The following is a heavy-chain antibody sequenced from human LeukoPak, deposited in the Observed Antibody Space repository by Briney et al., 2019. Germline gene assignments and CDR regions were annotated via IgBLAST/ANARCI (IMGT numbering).Heavy chain of an antibody. CDR1: GFPFSSVG. Sequence: PGGSLRLSCVASGFPFSSVGMNWARRAPGKGLEWVSYISSDPSHTYYADSVRGRFTISRDNAKHSLYLQMDNLRTEDTAMYYCARDPDYYDSRVVDFWGQGTRVTVSS. J-gene: IGHJ4*02. CDR3: ARDPDYYDSRVVDF. D-gene: IGHD3-22*01. CDR2: ISSDPSHT. V-gene: IGHV3-21*01.